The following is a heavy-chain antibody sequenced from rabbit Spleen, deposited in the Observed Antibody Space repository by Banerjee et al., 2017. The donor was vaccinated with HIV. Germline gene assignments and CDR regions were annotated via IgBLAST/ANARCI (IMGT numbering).Heavy chain of an antibody. D-gene: IGHD6-1*01. Sequence: HLKETGGGLVQPGGSLTLSCKASGFDFSSYYMSWVRQAPGKGLEWIGIIYADIGATDYASWVNGRFTISSHNAQNTLYLQLNSLTVADTATYFCARLGHADYPYAYGLKLWGQGTLVTVS. CDR1: GFDFSSYY. CDR3: ARLGHADYPYAYGLKL. J-gene: IGHJ4*01. CDR2: IYADIGAT. V-gene: IGHV1S7*01.